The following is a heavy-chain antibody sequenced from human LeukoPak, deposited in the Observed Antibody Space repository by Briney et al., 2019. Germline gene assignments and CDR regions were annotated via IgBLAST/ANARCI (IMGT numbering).Heavy chain of an antibody. V-gene: IGHV3-21*01. CDR3: ARGVGSGCLDI. D-gene: IGHD6-19*01. CDR2: ISSGSSYI. Sequence: GGSLRLSCAASGFTFSSYSMNWVRQAPGKGLEWVSSISSGSSYIYYADSVKGRFAISRDNAKNSLYLQMNSLRAEDTAVYYCARGVGSGCLDIWGQGTMVTVSS. J-gene: IGHJ3*02. CDR1: GFTFSSYS.